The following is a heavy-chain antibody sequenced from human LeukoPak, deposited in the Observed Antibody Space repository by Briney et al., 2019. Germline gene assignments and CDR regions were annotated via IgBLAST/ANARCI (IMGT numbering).Heavy chain of an antibody. CDR2: MNPNSGNT. Sequence: ASVKVSCKASGYTFTSYDINWVRQATGQGLEWMGWMNPNSGNTGYAQKLQGRVTMTTDTSTSTAYMELRSLRPDDTAVYYCARRGRGATSDYWGQGTLVTVSS. J-gene: IGHJ4*02. CDR3: ARRGRGATSDY. D-gene: IGHD1-26*01. CDR1: GYTFTSYD. V-gene: IGHV1-8*02.